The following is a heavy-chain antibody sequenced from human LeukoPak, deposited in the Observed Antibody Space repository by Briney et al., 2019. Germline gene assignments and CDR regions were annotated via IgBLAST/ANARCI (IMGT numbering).Heavy chain of an antibody. D-gene: IGHD3-16*01. CDR3: AKDAQPRSRWFDP. V-gene: IGHV4-59*01. Sequence: SETLSLTCTVSGGSINTYYWSWIRQPPGKGLEWIGYIYYSGSTNYNPSLKSRVTISIDTSKIQFSLKLTSVTAADTAMYYCAKDAQPRSRWFDPWGQGTLVTVSS. CDR1: GGSINTYY. J-gene: IGHJ5*02. CDR2: IYYSGST.